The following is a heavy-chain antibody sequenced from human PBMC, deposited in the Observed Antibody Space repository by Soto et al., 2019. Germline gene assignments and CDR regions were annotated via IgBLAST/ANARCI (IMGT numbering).Heavy chain of an antibody. V-gene: IGHV1-69*12. CDR1: GGTFSSYA. J-gene: IGHJ6*02. Sequence: QVQLVQSGAEVKKPGSSVKVSCKASGGTFSSYAISWVRQAPGQGLEWMGGIIPIFGTANYAQKFQGRVTITADDSTSTAYMALSRLRSDEPAVYYCATQGLTNYYYSGRDGWGQVTTVNFSS. CDR3: ATQGLTNYYYSGRDG. D-gene: IGHD3-22*01. CDR2: IIPIFGTA.